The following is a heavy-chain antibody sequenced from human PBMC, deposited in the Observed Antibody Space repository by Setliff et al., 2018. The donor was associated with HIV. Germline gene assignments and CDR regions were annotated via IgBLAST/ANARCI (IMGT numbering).Heavy chain of an antibody. CDR2: IYYSGST. J-gene: IGHJ5*02. D-gene: IGHD3-3*01. Sequence: PSETLSLTCTVSGGSISSSSYYWGWIRQPPGKGLEWIGSIYYSGSTYYNPSLKSRVTISVDTSKNQFSLKLSSVTAADTAVYYCARDRRTIFGVVIGLWFDPWGQGTLVTGSS. V-gene: IGHV4-39*07. CDR1: GGSISSSSYY. CDR3: ARDRRTIFGVVIGLWFDP.